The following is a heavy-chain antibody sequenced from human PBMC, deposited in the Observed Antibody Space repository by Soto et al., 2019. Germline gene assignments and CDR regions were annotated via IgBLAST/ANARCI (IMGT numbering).Heavy chain of an antibody. J-gene: IGHJ4*02. CDR1: GGSISSYY. V-gene: IGHV4-59*01. CDR3: ARDFAIVY. Sequence: PSETLSLTCTVSGGSISSYYWSWIRQPPGKGLEWIGYIYYSGSTSYNPSLKSRVTISVDTSKNQFSLKLSSVTAADTAVYYCARDFAIVYWGQGTLVTVSS. CDR2: IYYSGST. D-gene: IGHD3-16*02.